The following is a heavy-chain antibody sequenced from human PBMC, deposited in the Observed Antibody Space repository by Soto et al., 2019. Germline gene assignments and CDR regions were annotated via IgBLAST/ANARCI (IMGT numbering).Heavy chain of an antibody. V-gene: IGHV2-26*01. Sequence: SGPTLVNPTETLTLTLTVSGFSVINARICVSWIRQPPGKALEWLAHIFSNDEKSYSTSLKNRLTISKDTSKSQVVLTMTNMDPVDTATYYCARRILKLYFDSWGQGTLVTVSS. CDR3: ARRILKLYFDS. D-gene: IGHD2-15*01. J-gene: IGHJ4*02. CDR2: IFSNDEK. CDR1: GFSVINARIC.